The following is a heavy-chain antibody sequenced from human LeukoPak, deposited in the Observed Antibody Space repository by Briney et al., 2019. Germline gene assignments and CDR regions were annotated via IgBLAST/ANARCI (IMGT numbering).Heavy chain of an antibody. J-gene: IGHJ4*02. CDR3: ARGVDIVVVPAAGWIDY. Sequence: SQTLSLTCTVSGGSISSGGYYWSWIRQHPGKGLEWIGYICYSGSTYYNPSLKSRVTISVDTSKNQFSLKLSSVTAADTAVYYCARGVDIVVVPAAGWIDYWGQGTLVTVSS. CDR1: GGSISSGGYY. D-gene: IGHD2-2*03. CDR2: ICYSGST. V-gene: IGHV4-31*03.